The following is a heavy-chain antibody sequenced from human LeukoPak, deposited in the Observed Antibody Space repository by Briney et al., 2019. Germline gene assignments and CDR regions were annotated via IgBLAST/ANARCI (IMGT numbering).Heavy chain of an antibody. V-gene: IGHV1-2*02. Sequence: ASVKVSCKASGYSFTAYYIYWVRQAPGQGLEWMGWINPNSGGTNYAQNFQGRVTMTRDTSISTACMELSGLRSDDTAVYYCANQNVISALLFDNWGQGTLVTVSS. J-gene: IGHJ4*02. D-gene: IGHD2/OR15-2a*01. CDR2: INPNSGGT. CDR3: ANQNVISALLFDN. CDR1: GYSFTAYY.